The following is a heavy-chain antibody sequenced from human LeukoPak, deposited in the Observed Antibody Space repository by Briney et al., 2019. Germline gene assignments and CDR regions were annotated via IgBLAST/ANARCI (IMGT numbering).Heavy chain of an antibody. CDR2: IRSDGSNK. CDR1: GFSFSSYG. Sequence: GGSLRLSCAGSGFSFSSYGMHWVRQAPGKGLEWMAFIRSDGSNKYYADSVKGRFTISRDNSKNTLYLQMNSLRAEDTALYYCAKSPTYCGSDCYSTFDYWGQGNLVTVSS. J-gene: IGHJ4*02. V-gene: IGHV3-30*02. D-gene: IGHD2-21*02. CDR3: AKSPTYCGSDCYSTFDY.